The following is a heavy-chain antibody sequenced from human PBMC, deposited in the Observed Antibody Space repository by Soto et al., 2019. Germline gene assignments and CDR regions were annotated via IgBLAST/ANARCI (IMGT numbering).Heavy chain of an antibody. V-gene: IGHV1-3*01. Sequence: ASVKVSCKASVYTFTIYAMHWVRQAPGQRVEWMGWINAGNGNTKYSQKFQGRVTITRDTSASTAYMELSSLRSEDPAVYYCARIRIASAGVFDYWGQGTLVTVTS. J-gene: IGHJ4*02. CDR3: ARIRIASAGVFDY. CDR2: INAGNGNT. D-gene: IGHD6-13*01. CDR1: VYTFTIYA.